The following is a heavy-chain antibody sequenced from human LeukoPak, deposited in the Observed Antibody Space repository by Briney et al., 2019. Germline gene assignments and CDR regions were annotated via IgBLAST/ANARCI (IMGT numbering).Heavy chain of an antibody. CDR2: FSGSGGST. J-gene: IGHJ4*02. V-gene: IGHV3-23*01. CDR3: AKDFSVYYYESRVLDY. CDR1: GFIFSNYA. D-gene: IGHD3-22*01. Sequence: PGGSLRLSCAASGFIFSNYAMSWVRQAPGKGLQWVSSFSGSGGSTYYADSVKGRFTISRDNAKNSLYMQMNSLRAEDTAVYYCAKDFSVYYYESRVLDYWGQGTLVTVSS.